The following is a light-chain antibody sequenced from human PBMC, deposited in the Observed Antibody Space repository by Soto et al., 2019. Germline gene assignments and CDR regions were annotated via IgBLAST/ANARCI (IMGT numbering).Light chain of an antibody. CDR3: FSNRSGDSHV. CDR2: GVT. J-gene: IGLJ1*01. CDR1: SSDIGAYNY. Sequence: QSALAQPASVSGSPGQSITISCTGTSSDIGAYNYVSWYQQYPGKAPKLMICGVTNRPSGVSNRFSGSKTGNTASLTISGLQAEDEADYYCFSNRSGDSHVFGTGTKVTV. V-gene: IGLV2-14*01.